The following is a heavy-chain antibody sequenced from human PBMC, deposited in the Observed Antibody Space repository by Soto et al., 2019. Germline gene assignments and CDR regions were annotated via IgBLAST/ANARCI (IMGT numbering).Heavy chain of an antibody. Sequence: PGGSLRLSCAASGFTFSTFDMTWVRQAPGKGLEWVSLIRGVAGSTHYPDSVKGRFTISKDTSNNVLYLEMNSLRADDTAVYFCVKGAWLDYWGQGNMVTVS. CDR2: IRGVAGST. CDR1: GFTFSTFD. V-gene: IGHV3-23*01. CDR3: VKGAWLDY. J-gene: IGHJ4*02.